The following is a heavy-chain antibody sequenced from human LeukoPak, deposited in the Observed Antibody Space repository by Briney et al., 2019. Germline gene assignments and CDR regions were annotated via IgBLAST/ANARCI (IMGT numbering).Heavy chain of an antibody. CDR1: GFTFSSYA. Sequence: QAGGSLRLSCAASGFTFSSYAMHWVRQAPGKGLEWVAVISYDGSNKYYADSVKGRFTISRDNSKNTLYLQMNSLRAEDTAVYYCARDWESYFDYWGQGTLVTVSS. V-gene: IGHV3-30*04. J-gene: IGHJ4*02. CDR3: ARDWESYFDY. D-gene: IGHD3-16*01. CDR2: ISYDGSNK.